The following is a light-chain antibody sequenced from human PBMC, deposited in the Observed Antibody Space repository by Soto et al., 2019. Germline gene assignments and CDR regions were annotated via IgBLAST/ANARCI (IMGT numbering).Light chain of an antibody. Sequence: QPVLTQPPSVSGAPGQRVTISCTGSRYNIGAGYDVHWYQLLPGTAPRVLIYGNNNRPSGVPDRFSGSKSGTSASLAITGLRSEDEADYYCQSYDTSLSGVVFGGGTKVTVL. V-gene: IGLV1-40*01. CDR2: GNN. J-gene: IGLJ2*01. CDR1: RYNIGAGYD. CDR3: QSYDTSLSGVV.